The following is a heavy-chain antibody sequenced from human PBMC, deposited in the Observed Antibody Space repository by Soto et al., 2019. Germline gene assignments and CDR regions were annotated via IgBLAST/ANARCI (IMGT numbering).Heavy chain of an antibody. CDR3: ASEVVPAAILYQPSYGMDA. CDR1: GFTFSSYS. J-gene: IGHJ6*02. D-gene: IGHD2-2*01. CDR2: ISSSSSYI. Sequence: PGGSLRLSCAASGFTFSSYSMNWARQAPGKGLEWVSSISSSSSYIYYADSVKGRFTISRDNAKNSLYLQMNSLRAEDTAVYYCASEVVPAAILYQPSYGMDAWGQGTTVTVSS. V-gene: IGHV3-21*01.